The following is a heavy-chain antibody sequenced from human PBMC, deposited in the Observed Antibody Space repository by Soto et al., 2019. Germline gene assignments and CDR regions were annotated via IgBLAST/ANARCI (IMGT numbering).Heavy chain of an antibody. D-gene: IGHD3-10*01. J-gene: IGHJ3*02. V-gene: IGHV1-3*01. CDR1: GYTFTSYV. CDR3: ARDRGARAFDI. Sequence: QVQLVQSGAEVKKPGASVKVSCKASGYTFTSYVMHSVRQAPGQRLEWMGWINAGNGNTKYSQNFQGRVTITRDTSASTAYMELSSLRSEDTAVYYCARDRGARAFDIWGQGTMVTVSS. CDR2: INAGNGNT.